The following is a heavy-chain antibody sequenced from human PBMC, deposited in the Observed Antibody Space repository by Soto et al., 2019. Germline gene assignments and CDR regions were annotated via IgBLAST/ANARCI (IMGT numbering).Heavy chain of an antibody. Sequence: PGGSLRLSCAASGFTFSSYGMHWVRQAPGKGLEWVAVISYDGSNKYYADSVKGRFTISRDNSKNTLYLQMNSLRAEDTAVYYCAKDLTSCSGGSCYYYYGMDVWGQGTTVTVSS. J-gene: IGHJ6*02. D-gene: IGHD2-15*01. V-gene: IGHV3-30*18. CDR3: AKDLTSCSGGSCYYYYGMDV. CDR2: ISYDGSNK. CDR1: GFTFSSYG.